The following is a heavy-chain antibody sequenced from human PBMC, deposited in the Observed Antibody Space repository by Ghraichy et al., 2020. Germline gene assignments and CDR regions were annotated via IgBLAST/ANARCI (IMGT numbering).Heavy chain of an antibody. D-gene: IGHD6-25*01. CDR2: IKSKPNGGTT. CDR1: GFTFSNAW. J-gene: IGHJ4*02. V-gene: IGHV3-15*01. CDR3: ATGGYYFDY. Sequence: GSLRLSCTASGFTFSNAWMNWVRQTPGKGLEWVGRIKSKPNGGTTDYAAPVKGRFTISRDDSKNTAFLQMNSLKIEDSAVYFCATGGYYFDYWGLGTLVTVSS.